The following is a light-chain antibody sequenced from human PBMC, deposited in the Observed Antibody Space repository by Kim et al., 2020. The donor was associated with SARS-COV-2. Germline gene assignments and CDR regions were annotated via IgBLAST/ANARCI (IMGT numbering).Light chain of an antibody. CDR2: DVS. J-gene: IGLJ1*01. Sequence: QSITISCTGTSSDVGVYNYVSWYQQHPGKAPKLMIYDVSKRPSGVSNRFSGSKSGNTASLTISGLQAEDEADYYCSSYTSSSILYVFGTGTKVTVL. CDR1: SSDVGVYNY. CDR3: SSYTSSSILYV. V-gene: IGLV2-14*04.